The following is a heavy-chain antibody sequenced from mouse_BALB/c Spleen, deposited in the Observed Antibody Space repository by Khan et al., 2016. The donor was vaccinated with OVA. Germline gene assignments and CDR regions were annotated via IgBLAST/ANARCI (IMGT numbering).Heavy chain of an antibody. J-gene: IGHJ2*01. Sequence: VQLKESGTVLARPGASVKMSCKASGYSFTSYWMHWVKQRPGQGLEWIGAIYPGISDTRYNQKFKGKAKLTAVTSASTAYMEFSSLTNEDSAVYYCTRSYDSYYLDYWGQGTTLTVSS. CDR2: IYPGISDT. CDR1: GYSFTSYW. CDR3: TRSYDSYYLDY. D-gene: IGHD2-4*01. V-gene: IGHV1-5*01.